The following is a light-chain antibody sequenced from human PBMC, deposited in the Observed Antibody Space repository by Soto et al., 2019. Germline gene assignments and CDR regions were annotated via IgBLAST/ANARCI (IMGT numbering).Light chain of an antibody. CDR1: SSDVGAYIY. J-gene: IGLJ1*01. CDR2: EVN. Sequence: QSALTQPPSASGSPGQSVTISCTGTSSDVGAYIYVSWYQQHPGKAPKLIIYEVNKRPSGVPDRFSGSKSGNTASLTVSGLQAAYEADYYCSSYAGSSNVFGTGTKLPVL. CDR3: SSYAGSSNV. V-gene: IGLV2-8*01.